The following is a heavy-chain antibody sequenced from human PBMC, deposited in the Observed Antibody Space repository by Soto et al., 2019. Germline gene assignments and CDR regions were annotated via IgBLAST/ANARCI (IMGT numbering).Heavy chain of an antibody. CDR1: GESISSSSYY. CDR3: ARQRTTVVTQAYFDH. V-gene: IGHV4-39*01. J-gene: IGHJ4*02. CDR2: IYYSGRT. Sequence: PSETVSLTCIVSGESISSSSYYWGWIRQPPWKGLEWIGSIYYSGRTYYNPSFKSRVTISIDTSKNQFSLKLSSVTATDTAVYYCARQRTTVVTQAYFDHWGQGXLVTVYS. D-gene: IGHD2-21*02.